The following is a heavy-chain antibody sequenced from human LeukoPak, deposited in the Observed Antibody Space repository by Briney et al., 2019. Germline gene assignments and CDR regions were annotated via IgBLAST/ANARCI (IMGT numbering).Heavy chain of an antibody. CDR3: ARVERLRYCTNGVCYYYYYGMDV. Sequence: ASVKVSCKASGYTFTGYYMHWVRQAPGQGLEWMGWINPNSGGTNYAQKFQGRVTMTRNTSISTAYMELSSLRSEDTAVYYCARVERLRYCTNGVCYYYYYGMDVWGQGTTVTVSS. J-gene: IGHJ6*02. CDR2: INPNSGGT. V-gene: IGHV1-2*02. D-gene: IGHD2-8*01. CDR1: GYTFTGYY.